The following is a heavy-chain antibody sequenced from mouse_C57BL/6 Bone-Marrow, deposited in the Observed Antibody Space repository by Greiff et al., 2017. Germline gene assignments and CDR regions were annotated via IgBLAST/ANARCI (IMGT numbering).Heavy chain of an antibody. D-gene: IGHD4-1*01. V-gene: IGHV1-82*01. CDR1: GYAFSSSW. CDR3: ARTGYYFDY. J-gene: IGHJ2*01. Sequence: VQLQQSGPELVKPGASVKISCKASGYAFSSSWMNWVKQRPGKGLEWIGRIYPGDGDTNYNGKFKGKATLTADKSSSTAYMQLSSLTSEDSAVYFCARTGYYFDYWGQGTTLTVSS. CDR2: IYPGDGDT.